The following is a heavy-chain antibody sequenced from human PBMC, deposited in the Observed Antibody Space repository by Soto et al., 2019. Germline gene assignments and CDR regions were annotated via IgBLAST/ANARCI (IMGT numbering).Heavy chain of an antibody. Sequence: GSLRRSCSASGFTFSSYAMHWVRQAPGKGLEYVSAISSNGGSTYYADSVKGRFTISRDNSKNTLYLQMSSLRAEDTAVYYCVKGGLALYNWFDPWGQGTLVTVSS. CDR2: ISSNGGST. J-gene: IGHJ5*02. CDR3: VKGGLALYNWFDP. V-gene: IGHV3-64D*06. CDR1: GFTFSSYA. D-gene: IGHD3-10*01.